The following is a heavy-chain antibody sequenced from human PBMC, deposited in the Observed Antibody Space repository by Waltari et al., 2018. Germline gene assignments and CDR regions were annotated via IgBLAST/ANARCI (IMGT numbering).Heavy chain of an antibody. Sequence: QVQLQESGPGLVKPSETLSLTCTVSGYSISSGYYWGWLRQPPGKGLEWIGSIYHSGSTYYNPSLKSRVTISVDTSKNQFSLKLSSVTAADTAVYYCASTGNIPQGPYNWFDPWGQGTLVTVSS. V-gene: IGHV4-38-2*02. CDR3: ASTGNIPQGPYNWFDP. CDR1: GYSISSGYY. J-gene: IGHJ5*02. D-gene: IGHD2-8*02. CDR2: IYHSGST.